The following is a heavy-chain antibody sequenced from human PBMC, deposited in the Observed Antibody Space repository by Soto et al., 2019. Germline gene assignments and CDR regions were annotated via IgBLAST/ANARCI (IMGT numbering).Heavy chain of an antibody. J-gene: IGHJ5*02. CDR2: IIPIFGTA. V-gene: IGHV1-69*05. CDR3: ARDPSIAVAGQDWFDP. D-gene: IGHD6-19*01. CDR1: GGTFSSYA. Sequence: QVQLVQSGAEVKKPGSSVKVSCKASGGTFSSYAISWVRQAPGQGLEWMGGIIPIFGTANYAQKFQGRVTITXXEXTSXAYMELSSLRSEDTAVYYCARDPSIAVAGQDWFDPWGQGTLVTVSS.